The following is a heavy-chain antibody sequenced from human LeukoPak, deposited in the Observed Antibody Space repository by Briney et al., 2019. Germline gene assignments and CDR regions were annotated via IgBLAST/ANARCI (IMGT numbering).Heavy chain of an antibody. CDR2: ISAYNGNT. Sequence: ASVKVSCKASGYTFTSYTMNWVRQAPGQGLEWMGWISAYNGNTNYAQKLQGRVTITRDTSASTAYMELSSLRSEDTAVYYCARAPYSSGWYRAGWFDPWGQGTLVTVSS. CDR3: ARAPYSSGWYRAGWFDP. D-gene: IGHD6-19*01. V-gene: IGHV1-3*01. J-gene: IGHJ5*02. CDR1: GYTFTSYT.